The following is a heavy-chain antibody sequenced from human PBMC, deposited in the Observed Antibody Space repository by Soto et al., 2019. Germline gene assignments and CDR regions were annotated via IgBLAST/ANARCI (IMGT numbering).Heavy chain of an antibody. Sequence: GSLRLSCAASGFTFSSYGMHWVRQAPGKGLEWVAVISYDGSNKYYADSVKGRFTISRDNSKNTLYLQMNSLRAEDTAVYYCAKDRPSIAARRGIDYRGQGTLVTVSS. D-gene: IGHD6-6*01. V-gene: IGHV3-30*18. CDR2: ISYDGSNK. J-gene: IGHJ4*02. CDR3: AKDRPSIAARRGIDY. CDR1: GFTFSSYG.